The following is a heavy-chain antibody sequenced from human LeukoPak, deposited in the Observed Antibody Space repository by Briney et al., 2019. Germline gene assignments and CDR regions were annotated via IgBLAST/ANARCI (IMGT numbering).Heavy chain of an antibody. CDR1: GFTFSSYW. Sequence: GGSLRLSCAASGFTFSSYWMNWARQAPGKGLEWVASINHNGNVDYYVDSVKGRFTISRDNSKNTLYLQMNSLRAEDTAVYYCAKGFRYDLLDYWGQGTLVTVSS. CDR3: AKGFRYDLLDY. CDR2: INHNGNVD. D-gene: IGHD5-12*01. V-gene: IGHV3-7*03. J-gene: IGHJ4*02.